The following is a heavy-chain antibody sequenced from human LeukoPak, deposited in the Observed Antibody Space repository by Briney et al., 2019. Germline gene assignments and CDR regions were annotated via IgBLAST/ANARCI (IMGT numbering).Heavy chain of an antibody. Sequence: GGSLRLSCAACGFTFSIYSMNWVRQAPGKGLEWVSSISSSSSYIYYADSVKGRFTISRDNAKNSLYLQMNSLRAEDAAVYYCASAGITMVRGVLSSRGQGTLVTVSS. D-gene: IGHD3-10*01. CDR2: ISSSSSYI. V-gene: IGHV3-21*01. CDR3: ASAGITMVRGVLSS. CDR1: GFTFSIYS. J-gene: IGHJ4*02.